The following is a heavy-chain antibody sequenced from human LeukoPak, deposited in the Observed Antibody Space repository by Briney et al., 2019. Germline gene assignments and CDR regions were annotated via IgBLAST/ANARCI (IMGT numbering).Heavy chain of an antibody. D-gene: IGHD1-26*01. V-gene: IGHV1-18*01. J-gene: IGHJ4*02. CDR2: ISAYNGNP. CDR1: GYTFRNHD. CDR3: ARVMGPPDY. Sequence: ASVKVSCKASGYTFRNHDITWVRQAPRQGLEWMGWISAYNGNPNPAQNFQGRVTMTTDTSTSTAYMELRSLRSDDTAVYYCARVMGPPDYWGQGTLVTVSS.